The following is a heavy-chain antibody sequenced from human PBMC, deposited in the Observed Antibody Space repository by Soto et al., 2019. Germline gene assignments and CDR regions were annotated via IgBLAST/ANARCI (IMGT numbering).Heavy chain of an antibody. CDR3: ARVPGRRNWFDP. J-gene: IGHJ5*02. CDR1: GGSFSGYY. CDR2: INHSGST. V-gene: IGHV4-34*01. Sequence: PSETLALTCAVYGGSFSGYYWSWIRQRPGKGLEWIGEINHSGSTNYNPSLKSRVTISVDTSKNQFSLKLSSVTAADTAVYYCARVPGRRNWFDPWGQGTLVTVS.